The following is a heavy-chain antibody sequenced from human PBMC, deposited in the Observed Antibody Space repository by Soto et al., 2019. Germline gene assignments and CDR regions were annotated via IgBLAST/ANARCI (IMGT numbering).Heavy chain of an antibody. V-gene: IGHV3-21*01. CDR3: VRQYPSSSRHFDH. CDR2: VSSSSSNI. D-gene: IGHD6-6*01. Sequence: EVXLVESGGGXVKPGESLKLXCAASGFTFRTYNMIWVRXAPGNGREWLASVSSSSSNIYYAASVKGRITISRDNAQNSLLLQINTLSADDTAVYYCVRQYPSSSRHFDHWGQGTLVTASA. CDR1: GFTFRTYN. J-gene: IGHJ4*02.